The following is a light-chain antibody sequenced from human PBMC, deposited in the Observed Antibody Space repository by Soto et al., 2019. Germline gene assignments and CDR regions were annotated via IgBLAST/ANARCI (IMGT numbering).Light chain of an antibody. J-gene: IGKJ2*01. CDR2: AAS. CDR1: QSISSY. CDR3: LQSYSTPQT. Sequence: DIQMTQPPSSLSASVGDRVTITCRASQSISSYLNWYQQKPGKAPNLLIYAASNLQSGVPSRVSGSGSGTDFTLPISSLQSEDFATYYSLQSYSTPQTLGQGPKLHLK. V-gene: IGKV1-39*01.